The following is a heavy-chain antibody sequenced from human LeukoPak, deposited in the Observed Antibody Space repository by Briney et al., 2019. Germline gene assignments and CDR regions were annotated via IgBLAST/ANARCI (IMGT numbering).Heavy chain of an antibody. Sequence: TSETLSLTCTVSGGSISSYYWSWIRQPPGKGLEWIGYIYYSGSTNYNPSLKSRVTISVDTSKNQFSLKLSSVTAADTAVYYCARGRRVSWFDPWGQGTLVTVSS. CDR2: IYYSGST. J-gene: IGHJ5*02. CDR1: GGSISSYY. V-gene: IGHV4-59*01. CDR3: ARGRRVSWFDP. D-gene: IGHD2-21*01.